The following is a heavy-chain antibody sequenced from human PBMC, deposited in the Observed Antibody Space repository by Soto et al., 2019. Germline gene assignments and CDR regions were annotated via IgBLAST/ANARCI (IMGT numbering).Heavy chain of an antibody. Sequence: EVQLVESGGGLVKPGGSLRLSCAASGFTFSSYSMNWVRQAPGKGLEWVSSISSSSSYIYYADSVKGRFTISRDNAKNSLYLQMNSLRADDTAVYYCARDPGVRGGGWFDPWGQGTLVTVSS. J-gene: IGHJ5*02. D-gene: IGHD3-10*01. V-gene: IGHV3-21*01. CDR1: GFTFSSYS. CDR2: ISSSSSYI. CDR3: ARDPGVRGGGWFDP.